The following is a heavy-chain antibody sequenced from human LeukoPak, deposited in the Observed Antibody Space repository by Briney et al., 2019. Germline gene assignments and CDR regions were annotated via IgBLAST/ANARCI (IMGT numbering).Heavy chain of an antibody. CDR3: AGELYRNSWPDC. CDR1: GSTFSSYA. Sequence: GGSLRLSCAASGSTFSSYAMCWVRQAPGKGLVWVSRINSDGSSTNYADSVKGRFTISRDNAKNTLYLQMNSLRAEDTAVYYCAGELYRNSWPDCWGEGSLVSLSS. V-gene: IGHV3-74*01. J-gene: IGHJ4*02. D-gene: IGHD6-13*01. CDR2: INSDGSST.